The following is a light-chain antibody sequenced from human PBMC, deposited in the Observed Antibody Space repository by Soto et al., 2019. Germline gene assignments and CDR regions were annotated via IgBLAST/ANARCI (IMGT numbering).Light chain of an antibody. J-gene: IGLJ1*01. CDR3: QSYNSSMSRI. Sequence: QSVLTQPPSVSGAPGQRVTISCTGSSSNLGANYDVHWYQQLPGTAPKLLIYGINNRPSGVPDRFSGSKSGTSASLAITGLQAEDEADYYCQSYNSSMSRIFGTGTKVT. CDR1: SSNLGANYD. V-gene: IGLV1-40*01. CDR2: GIN.